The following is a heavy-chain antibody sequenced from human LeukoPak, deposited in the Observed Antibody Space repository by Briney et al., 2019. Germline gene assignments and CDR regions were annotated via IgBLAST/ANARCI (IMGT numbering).Heavy chain of an antibody. CDR1: GGSISSYY. D-gene: IGHD3-10*01. V-gene: IGHV4-4*07. CDR2: IYTSGST. Sequence: SETLSLTCTVSGGSISSYYWSWIRQPAGKGLEWIGRIYTSGSTNYNPSLKSRVTMSVDTSKNQFSLKLSSVTAADMAVYYCARDLVWFGEGDWFDPWGQGTLVTVSS. J-gene: IGHJ5*02. CDR3: ARDLVWFGEGDWFDP.